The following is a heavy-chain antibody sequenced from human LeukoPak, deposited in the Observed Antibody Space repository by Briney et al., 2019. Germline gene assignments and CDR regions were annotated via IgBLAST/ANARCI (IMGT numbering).Heavy chain of an antibody. J-gene: IGHJ4*02. CDR1: GGSISSGGYY. D-gene: IGHD6-19*01. Sequence: SETLSLTCTVSGGSISSGGYYWSWIRQHPGKGLEWIGYIYYSGSTYYNPSLKSRVTISVDTSKNQFSLKLSSVTAADTAVYYCARHLGSSGWDPYYFDYWGRGTLVTVSS. CDR2: IYYSGST. CDR3: ARHLGSSGWDPYYFDY. V-gene: IGHV4-39*01.